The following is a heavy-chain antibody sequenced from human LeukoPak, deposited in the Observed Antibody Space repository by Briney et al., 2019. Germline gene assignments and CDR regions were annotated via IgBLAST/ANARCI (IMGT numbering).Heavy chain of an antibody. CDR2: ISDYNGNT. CDR3: ARLHRFNWFDP. CDR1: GYTFTSYG. Sequence: ASVKVSCKASGYTFTSYGISWVRQAPGQGREWMGWISDYNGNTNYAQKLQGRVTITTDTSTSTAYMELRSLRSDDPAVYYCARLHRFNWFDPWGQGTLVTVSS. V-gene: IGHV1-18*01. D-gene: IGHD1-14*01. J-gene: IGHJ5*02.